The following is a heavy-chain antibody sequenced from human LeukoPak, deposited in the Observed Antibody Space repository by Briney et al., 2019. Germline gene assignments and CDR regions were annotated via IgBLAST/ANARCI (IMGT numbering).Heavy chain of an antibody. Sequence: TSETLSLTCAVYGGSFSGYYWSWIRQPPGKGLEWIGEINHSGSTNYNPSLKSRVTISVDTSKNQFSLKLSSVTAADTAVYYCARKRSSMITFGGVIVRRPESLDYWGQGTLVTVSS. J-gene: IGHJ4*02. CDR2: INHSGST. V-gene: IGHV4-34*01. D-gene: IGHD3-16*02. CDR1: GGSFSGYY. CDR3: ARKRSSMITFGGVIVRRPESLDY.